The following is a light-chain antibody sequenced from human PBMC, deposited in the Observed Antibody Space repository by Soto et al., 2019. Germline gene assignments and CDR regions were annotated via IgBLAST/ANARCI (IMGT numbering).Light chain of an antibody. J-gene: IGKJ5*01. CDR1: QSIHNQ. V-gene: IGKV3-11*01. CDR3: QQRHTWPPS. Sequence: EIVLTQSPATLSLSPGERATLSCSVSQSIHNQLVWYQQKPGQAPRLVIYDTSNRATGIPARFSGSGSGTDFTLIISSLEPEDFALYYCQQRHTWPPSFGQGTRLHIK. CDR2: DTS.